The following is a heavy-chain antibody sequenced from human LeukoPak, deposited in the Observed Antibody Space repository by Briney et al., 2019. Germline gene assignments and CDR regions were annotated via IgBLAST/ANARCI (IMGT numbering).Heavy chain of an antibody. CDR1: GFTFDDYA. CDR2: INWNSDSI. CDR3: ARSPAGANYYLDV. V-gene: IGHV3-9*01. Sequence: PGRSERLSCAVSGFTFDDYAMHWVRQVPGKGLEWVSGINWNSDSIGYADSVKGRFTISRDNAKNSLSLQMNSLRAEDTAVYYCARSPAGANYYLDVWGKGTTVTISS. J-gene: IGHJ6*03. D-gene: IGHD1-14*01.